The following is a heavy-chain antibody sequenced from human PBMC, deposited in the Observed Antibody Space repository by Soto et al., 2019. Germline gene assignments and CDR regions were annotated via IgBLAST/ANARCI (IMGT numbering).Heavy chain of an antibody. Sequence: SETLSLTCTVSGGSISSYYWSWIRQSPGKGLEWIGYIYSSGTTNYNPSLKSRVTMSVDTSKNQFSLKLTSVTAADTAVYYCATMGTPATGLYFFDYWGQGSLVTVSS. J-gene: IGHJ4*02. CDR3: ATMGTPATGLYFFDY. D-gene: IGHD2-15*01. CDR1: GGSISSYY. V-gene: IGHV4-59*08. CDR2: IYSSGTT.